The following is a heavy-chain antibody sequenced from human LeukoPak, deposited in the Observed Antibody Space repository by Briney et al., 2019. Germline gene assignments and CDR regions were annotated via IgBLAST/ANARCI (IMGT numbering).Heavy chain of an antibody. CDR3: ARGQKPYYDFWSGYLHYYYYYYMDV. CDR2: MNPNSGNT. D-gene: IGHD3-3*01. Sequence: ASVKVSCEASGYTFTSYDINWVRQATGQGLEWMGWMNPNSGNTGYAQKFQGRVTMTRNTSISTAYMELSSLRSEDTAVYYCARGQKPYYDFWSGYLHYYYYYYMDVWGKGTTVTVS. CDR1: GYTFTSYD. V-gene: IGHV1-8*01. J-gene: IGHJ6*03.